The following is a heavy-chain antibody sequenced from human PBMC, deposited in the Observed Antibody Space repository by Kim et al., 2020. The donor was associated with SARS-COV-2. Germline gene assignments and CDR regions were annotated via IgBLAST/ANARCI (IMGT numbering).Heavy chain of an antibody. D-gene: IGHD4-4*01. J-gene: IGHJ5*02. V-gene: IGHV3-30*02. Sequence: ADSVKGRFTISRDNSKNTLYLQMNSLRAEDTAVYYCAKGLPHSNFNWFDPWGQGTLVTVSS. CDR3: AKGLPHSNFNWFDP.